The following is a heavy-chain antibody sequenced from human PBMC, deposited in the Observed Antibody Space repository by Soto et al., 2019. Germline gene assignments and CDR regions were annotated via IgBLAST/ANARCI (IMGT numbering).Heavy chain of an antibody. J-gene: IGHJ4*02. CDR2: INPXSVIS. CDR3: ARDAILSWPRYYFDN. V-gene: IGHV1-46*01. Sequence: VKVSXXXXGFNFRDYSLHLVRQGLWXXLEXXXKINPXSVISSSSQKFKDKVVMTRDMSANTVYMELRSLTSEDTALYYCARDAILSWPRYYFDNWGQGTLVTSPQ. CDR1: GFNFRDYS. D-gene: IGHD1-20*01.